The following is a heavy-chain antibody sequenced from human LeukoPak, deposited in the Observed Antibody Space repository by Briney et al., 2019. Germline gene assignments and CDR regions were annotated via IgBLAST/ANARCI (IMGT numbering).Heavy chain of an antibody. D-gene: IGHD3-22*01. V-gene: IGHV3-48*03. J-gene: IGHJ4*02. CDR1: GFTFSSYE. Sequence: GSLRLSCAASGFTFSSYEMNWVRQAPGKGLEWVPYISSSGSTIYYADSVKGRFTISRDNAKNSLYLQMNSLRAEDTAVYYCAREVADGYYPFLLDWGQGTLVTVSS. CDR2: ISSSGSTI. CDR3: AREVADGYYPFLLD.